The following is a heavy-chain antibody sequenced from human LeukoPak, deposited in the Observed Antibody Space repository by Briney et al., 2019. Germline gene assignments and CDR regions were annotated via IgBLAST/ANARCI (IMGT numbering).Heavy chain of an antibody. V-gene: IGHV4-34*01. CDR3: ARGEIAAPTDY. D-gene: IGHD6-13*01. CDR2: INNSGSN. Sequence: SDTLSLTCAVYGGSFSGYYGSCIRQPPGKGREWIGEINNSGSNNYNPSLKSRVNISVDTSKNQFSLKLSSVTAADTAVYYCARGEIAAPTDYWGQGTLVTVSS. CDR1: GGSFSGYY. J-gene: IGHJ4*02.